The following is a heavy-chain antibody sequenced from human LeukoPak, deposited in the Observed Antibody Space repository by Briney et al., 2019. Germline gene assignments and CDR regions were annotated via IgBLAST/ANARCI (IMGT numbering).Heavy chain of an antibody. Sequence: ASVKVSCKASGGTFSSYAIGWVRQAPGQGLEWMGGIIPIFGTANYAQKFQGRVTITADESTSTAYMELSSLRSEDTAVYYCARSTTVTGTVFDPWGQGTLVTVSS. J-gene: IGHJ5*02. V-gene: IGHV1-69*13. CDR2: IIPIFGTA. CDR1: GGTFSSYA. CDR3: ARSTTVTGTVFDP. D-gene: IGHD4-11*01.